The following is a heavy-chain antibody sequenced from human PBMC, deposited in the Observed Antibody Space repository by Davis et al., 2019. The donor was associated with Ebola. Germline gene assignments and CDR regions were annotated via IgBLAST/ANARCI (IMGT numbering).Heavy chain of an antibody. CDR3: AKDWRDYYGMDV. CDR2: INSDGSST. V-gene: IGHV3-74*01. CDR1: GFNFADYA. J-gene: IGHJ6*04. Sequence: PGGSLRLSCAGSGFNFADYAMHWVRQAPGKGLVWVSRINSDGSSTSYADSVKGRFTISRDNAKNTLYLQMNNLRAEDTAVYYCAKDWRDYYGMDVWGKGTTVTVSS.